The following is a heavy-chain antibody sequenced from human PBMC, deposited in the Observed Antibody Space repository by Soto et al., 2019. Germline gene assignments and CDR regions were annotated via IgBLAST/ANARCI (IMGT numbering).Heavy chain of an antibody. CDR2: IGSSGGST. CDR3: AKTVSGTLDY. V-gene: IGHV3-23*01. Sequence: PGGSLRLSCAASEFTFSSYAMSWVRQAPGKGLEWVSAIGSSGGSTYYADSVKGRFTISRDNSKNTLYLQMNSLRAEDTAVYYCAKTVSGTLDYWGQGTLVTVSS. CDR1: EFTFSSYA. D-gene: IGHD6-13*01. J-gene: IGHJ4*02.